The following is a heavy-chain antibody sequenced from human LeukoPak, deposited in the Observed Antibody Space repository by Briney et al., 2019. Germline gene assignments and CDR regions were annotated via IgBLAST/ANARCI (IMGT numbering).Heavy chain of an antibody. Sequence: ASVKVSCKASGYTFTSYAMNWVRQAPGQGLEWMGWINTNTGNPTYAQGFTGRFVFSLDTSVSTAYLQISSLKAEDTAVYYCASLGAAIGPYSSGWDHHYYFDYWGQGTLVTVSS. V-gene: IGHV7-4-1*02. CDR3: ASLGAAIGPYSSGWDHHYYFDY. J-gene: IGHJ4*02. CDR1: GYTFTSYA. D-gene: IGHD6-19*01. CDR2: INTNTGNP.